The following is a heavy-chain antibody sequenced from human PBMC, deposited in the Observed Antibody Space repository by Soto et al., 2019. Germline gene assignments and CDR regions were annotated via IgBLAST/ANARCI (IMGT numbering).Heavy chain of an antibody. Sequence: GGSLRLSCAASGFTFRNYGMNWVRQAPGKGLEWVSAIYSVGTTYYADSVKGRFTISRDNSKNTLYLQMNSLRAEDTAVYYCARHYCSGDTCLFDPWGQGTLVTVSS. V-gene: IGHV3-66*04. CDR3: ARHYCSGDTCLFDP. CDR2: IYSVGTT. D-gene: IGHD2-15*01. J-gene: IGHJ5*02. CDR1: GFTFRNYG.